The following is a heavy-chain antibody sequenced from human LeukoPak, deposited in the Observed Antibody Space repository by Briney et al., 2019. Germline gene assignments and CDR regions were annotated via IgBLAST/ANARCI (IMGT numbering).Heavy chain of an antibody. V-gene: IGHV3-48*01. J-gene: IGHJ3*02. Sequence: GGSLRLSCAASGFTFSSYSMNWVRQAPGKGLEWVSYISSSSTIYCADSVKGRFTISRDNAKNSLYLQMNSLRAEDTAVYYCARDGGIAARPGAFDIWGQGTMVTVSS. CDR2: ISSSSTI. CDR3: ARDGGIAARPGAFDI. CDR1: GFTFSSYS. D-gene: IGHD6-6*01.